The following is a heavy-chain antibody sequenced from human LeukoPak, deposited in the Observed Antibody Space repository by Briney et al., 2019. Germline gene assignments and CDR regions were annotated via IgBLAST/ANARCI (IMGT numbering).Heavy chain of an antibody. V-gene: IGHV4-39*01. CDR2: IYYSGST. CDR3: ASLSDYGDQLDY. D-gene: IGHD4-17*01. CDR1: GGSISSSSYY. Sequence: SETLSLTCTVSGGSISSSSYYWGWIRQPPGKGLEWIGSIYYSGSTYYNPSLKSRVTISVDTSKDQFSLKLSSVTAADTAVYYCASLSDYGDQLDYWGQGTLVTVSS. J-gene: IGHJ4*02.